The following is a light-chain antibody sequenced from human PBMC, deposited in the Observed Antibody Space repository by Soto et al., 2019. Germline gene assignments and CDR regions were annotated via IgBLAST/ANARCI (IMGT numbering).Light chain of an antibody. J-gene: IGKJ5*01. V-gene: IGKV3-11*01. Sequence: EIVLTQSPATLSLSPGERATLSCRASQSISTHLAWYQQKPGQTPRLVIYDASIRPSVIPARFRGSGSGTDFTLTISRLEPEDFAVYYCQQRSNWPPAITFGQGTRLE. CDR3: QQRSNWPPAIT. CDR2: DAS. CDR1: QSISTH.